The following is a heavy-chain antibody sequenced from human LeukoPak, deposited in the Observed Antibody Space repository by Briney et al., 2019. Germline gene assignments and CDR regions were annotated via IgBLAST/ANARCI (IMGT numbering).Heavy chain of an antibody. CDR2: ISGYNGNT. Sequence: ASVKVSCKASGYTFTTYNINWVRQAPGQGLEWMGWISGYNGNTNYAQKLQGRVTMTTDTSTSTAYMELSSLRSEDTAVYYCARGGYYYDSSGYLDYWGQGTLVTVSS. J-gene: IGHJ4*02. V-gene: IGHV1-18*01. CDR3: ARGGYYYDSSGYLDY. CDR1: GYTFTTYN. D-gene: IGHD3-22*01.